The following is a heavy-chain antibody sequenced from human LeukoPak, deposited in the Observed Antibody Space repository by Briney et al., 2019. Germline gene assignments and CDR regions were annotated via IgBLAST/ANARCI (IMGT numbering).Heavy chain of an antibody. J-gene: IGHJ4*02. Sequence: SETLSLTCTVSGGSISSSSYYWGWIRQPPGKGLEWIGSIYYSGSTYYNPSLKSRVTISVDTSKNQFSLKLSSVTAADTAVYYCARLFEYSYGYPAFDYWGQGTLVTVSS. D-gene: IGHD5-18*01. CDR3: ARLFEYSYGYPAFDY. CDR1: GGSISSSSYY. CDR2: IYYSGST. V-gene: IGHV4-39*07.